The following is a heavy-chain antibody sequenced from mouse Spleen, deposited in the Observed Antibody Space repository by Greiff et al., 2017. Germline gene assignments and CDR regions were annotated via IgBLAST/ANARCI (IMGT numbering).Heavy chain of an antibody. V-gene: IGHV5-16*01. CDR3: ARGIRDYYAMDY. J-gene: IGHJ4*01. CDR2: INYDGSST. CDR1: GFTFSDYY. Sequence: EVKVVESEGGLVQPGSSMKLSCTASGFTFSDYYMAWVRQVPEKGLEWVANINYDGSSTYYLDSLKSRFIISRDNAKNILYLQMSSLKSEDTATYYCARGIRDYYAMDYWGQGTSVTVSS.